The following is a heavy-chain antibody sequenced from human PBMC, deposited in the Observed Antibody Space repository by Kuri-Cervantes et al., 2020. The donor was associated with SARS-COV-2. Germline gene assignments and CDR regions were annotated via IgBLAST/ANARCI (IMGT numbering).Heavy chain of an antibody. CDR3: ARFPTVVVPAATVVYYYYGLDV. D-gene: IGHD2-15*01. Sequence: TLFLTCTVSGGSISSSSYYWGWIRQPPGKALEWLAHIDWNDDKFYTTSLRTRLTISKDTSKNQVVLRLTNVDPVDTATYYCARFPTVVVPAATVVYYYYGLDVWGQGTTVTVSS. V-gene: IGHV2-70*16. CDR1: GGSISSSSYY. J-gene: IGHJ6*02. CDR2: IDWNDDK.